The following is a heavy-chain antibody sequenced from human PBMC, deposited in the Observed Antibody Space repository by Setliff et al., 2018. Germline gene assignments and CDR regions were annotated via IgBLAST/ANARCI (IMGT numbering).Heavy chain of an antibody. D-gene: IGHD2-15*01. Sequence: TGGSLRLSCAASGFTFSTYRMHWVRQAPGKGLEWVAVIWDDGGNKYHADSVKGRFTIPRDNSKNTLYLQMNSLRPEDTAVYYCARTCSGSGCYAGLESWGQGTPVTVSS. J-gene: IGHJ4*02. CDR1: GFTFSTYR. V-gene: IGHV3-33*08. CDR2: IWDDGGNK. CDR3: ARTCSGSGCYAGLES.